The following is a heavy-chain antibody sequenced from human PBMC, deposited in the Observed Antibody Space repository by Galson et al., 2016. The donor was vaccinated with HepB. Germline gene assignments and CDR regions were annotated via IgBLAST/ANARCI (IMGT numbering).Heavy chain of an antibody. J-gene: IGHJ6*02. CDR2: ITGSGGNT. Sequence: SLRLSCAASGFTFSSYAMTWVRQAPGKGLEWVSSITGSGGNTYYAVSVKGRLTISRDNSKNTLYLQMDSLRAEDTAVYYCANGGLGTAGTNHYGLEVWGQGTTVTVSS. V-gene: IGHV3-23*01. CDR1: GFTFSSYA. D-gene: IGHD6-13*01. CDR3: ANGGLGTAGTNHYGLEV.